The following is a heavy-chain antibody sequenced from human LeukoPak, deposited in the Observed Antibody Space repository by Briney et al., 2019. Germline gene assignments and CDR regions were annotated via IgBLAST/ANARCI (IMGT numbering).Heavy chain of an antibody. CDR3: ARDIADSSGWNFDY. CDR2: ISYDGSNK. V-gene: IGHV3-30-3*01. J-gene: IGHJ4*02. Sequence: GGSLRLSCAASGFTFSSYAMHWVRQAPGKGLEWVAVISYDGSNKYYADSVKGRFTISRDNSKNTLYLQMNSLRAEDTAVYYCARDIADSSGWNFDYWGQGTLVTVSS. D-gene: IGHD6-19*01. CDR1: GFTFSSYA.